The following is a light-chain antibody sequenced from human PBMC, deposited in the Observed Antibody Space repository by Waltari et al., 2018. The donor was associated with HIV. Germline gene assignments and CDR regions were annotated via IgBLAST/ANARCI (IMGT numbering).Light chain of an antibody. CDR2: STN. CDR3: SRYMGGGIWV. Sequence: QTVVTQEPSFSVSPGGTVTLTCGLSSGSVSASYCPSWYQQTPGQAPRTFIYSTNHRSAWVPVRFSGTSLGNQAARTFTGAQADDESAYYCSRYMGGGIWVFGGGTKRTVL. CDR1: SGSVSASYC. V-gene: IGLV8-61*01. J-gene: IGLJ3*02.